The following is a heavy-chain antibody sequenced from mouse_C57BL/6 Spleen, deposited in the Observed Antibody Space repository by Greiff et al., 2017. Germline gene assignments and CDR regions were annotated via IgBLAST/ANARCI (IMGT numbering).Heavy chain of an antibody. J-gene: IGHJ2*01. D-gene: IGHD2-4*01. CDR3: VRHHDYYYFDY. V-gene: IGHV10-1*01. CDR2: IRSKSNNYAT. Sequence: LVESGGGLVQPKGSLKLSCAASGFSFNTYAMNWVRQAPGKGLEWVARIRSKSNNYATYYADSVKDRFTISRDDSESMLYLQMNNLKTEDTAMYYCVRHHDYYYFDYWGQGTTLTVSS. CDR1: GFSFNTYA.